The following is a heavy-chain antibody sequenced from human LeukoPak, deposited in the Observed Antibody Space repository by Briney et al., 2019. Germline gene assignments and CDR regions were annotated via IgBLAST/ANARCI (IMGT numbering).Heavy chain of an antibody. J-gene: IGHJ5*02. CDR1: GFAFNTYT. CDR2: ISGSSGII. D-gene: IGHD1-1*01. Sequence: GGSLRLSCAASGFAFNTYTMNWVRQAPGKGLEWVSYISGSSGIIDYADSVRGRFTISRDNAKNSLYLQMNSLRAEDTAVYYCARDSPRTGPWGQGILVTVSS. CDR3: ARDSPRTGP. V-gene: IGHV3-48*01.